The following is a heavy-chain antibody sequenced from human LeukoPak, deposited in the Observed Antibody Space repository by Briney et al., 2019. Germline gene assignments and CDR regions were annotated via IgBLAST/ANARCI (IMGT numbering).Heavy chain of an antibody. Sequence: SETLSLTCTVSGGSISSSSYYWGWIRQPPGKGLEWIGSIYYSGSTYYNPSLKSRVTISVDTSKNQFSLKLSSVTAADTAVYYCARDLATMGWYFDYWGQGTLVTVSS. CDR3: ARDLATMGWYFDY. V-gene: IGHV4-39*07. J-gene: IGHJ4*02. CDR2: IYYSGST. D-gene: IGHD5-24*01. CDR1: GGSISSSSYY.